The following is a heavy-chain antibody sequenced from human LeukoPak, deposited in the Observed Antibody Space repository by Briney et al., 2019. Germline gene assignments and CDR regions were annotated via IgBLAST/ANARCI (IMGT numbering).Heavy chain of an antibody. J-gene: IGHJ4*02. CDR1: GFTFSSYS. D-gene: IGHD6-19*01. V-gene: IGHV3-48*01. Sequence: PGGSLRLSCAASGFTFSSYSMNWVRQAPGKGLEWVSYISSSSTIYYADSVKGRFTISRDNAKNSLYLQMNSLRAEDTAVYYCASPSLYSSGWYTFDYWGQGTLVTVSS. CDR2: ISSSSTI. CDR3: ASPSLYSSGWYTFDY.